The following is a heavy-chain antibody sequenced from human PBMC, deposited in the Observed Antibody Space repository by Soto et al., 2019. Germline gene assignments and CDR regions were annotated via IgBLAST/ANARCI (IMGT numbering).Heavy chain of an antibody. Sequence: PGGPLRLSCAASGFTFKNYWMHWVRQAQGKGLEYVSRIDIHGSSTTYADTVKGRFTISRDNSKNTLYLQMSSLRAEDTAVYYCVSGADIAAADKTEYFQQWGQGTLVTVSS. CDR3: VSGADIAAADKTEYFQQ. J-gene: IGHJ1*01. D-gene: IGHD6-13*01. CDR1: GFTFKNYW. CDR2: IDIHGSST. V-gene: IGHV3-64D*08.